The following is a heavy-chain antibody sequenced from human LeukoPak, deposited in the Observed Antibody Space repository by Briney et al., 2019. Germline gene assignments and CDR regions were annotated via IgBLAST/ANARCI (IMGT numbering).Heavy chain of an antibody. J-gene: IGHJ3*02. Sequence: ASVKDSCKASGYTFTSYGISWVRQAPGQGLEWMGWISAYNGNTNYAQKLQSRVTMTTDTSTSTAYMELRSLRSDDTAVYYCARIYSYGYNAFDIWGQGTMVTVSS. CDR2: ISAYNGNT. V-gene: IGHV1-18*04. D-gene: IGHD5-18*01. CDR1: GYTFTSYG. CDR3: ARIYSYGYNAFDI.